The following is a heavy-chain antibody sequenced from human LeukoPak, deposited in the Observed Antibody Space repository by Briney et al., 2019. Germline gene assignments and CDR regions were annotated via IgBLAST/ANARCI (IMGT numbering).Heavy chain of an antibody. Sequence: SETLSLTCTVSGASITSYHWSWIRQPAGKGLEWIGRMFYSGNTDYNPSLKSRLTMSIDTSKNQFSLKLSSVTAADTAVYYCARLLNIAARPDVGVDYWGQGTLVTVSS. CDR1: GASITSYH. D-gene: IGHD6-6*01. J-gene: IGHJ4*02. V-gene: IGHV4-4*07. CDR3: ARLLNIAARPDVGVDY. CDR2: MFYSGNT.